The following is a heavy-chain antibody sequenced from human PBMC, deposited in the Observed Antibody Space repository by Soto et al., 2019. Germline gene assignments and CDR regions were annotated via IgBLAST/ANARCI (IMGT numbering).Heavy chain of an antibody. J-gene: IGHJ6*02. V-gene: IGHV1-69*12. CDR3: ARVKVRLQVGGKYSYGMDV. CDR2: SIPIFHTP. CDR1: GGTFGNSA. D-gene: IGHD6-25*01. Sequence: QVQLVQSGGEVKKPGSSGTVSCKASGGTFGNSAISWVRQAPGQGLEWMGGSIPIFHTPDYAQKFQGRVTTTADESTSIGHMEFTSLRSADSAVYFCARVKVRLQVGGKYSYGMDVWGQGTTVTVSS.